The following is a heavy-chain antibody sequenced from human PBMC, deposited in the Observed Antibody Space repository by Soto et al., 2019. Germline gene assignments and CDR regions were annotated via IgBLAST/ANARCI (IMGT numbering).Heavy chain of an antibody. D-gene: IGHD6-19*01. CDR1: GFIFSNYG. V-gene: IGHV3-33*01. Sequence: PRGSLRLSCAASGFIFSNYGMHWVRQAPGKGLEWVAVIWYDGSNKYYADSVKGRFTISRDNSKNTMFLQMNSLRAEDTAVYYCARDDIPGRAVAIYGMDVWGQGTTVTVSS. CDR2: IWYDGSNK. J-gene: IGHJ6*02. CDR3: ARDDIPGRAVAIYGMDV.